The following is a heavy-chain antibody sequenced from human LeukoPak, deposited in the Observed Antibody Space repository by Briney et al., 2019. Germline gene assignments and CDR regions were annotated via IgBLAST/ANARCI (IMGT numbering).Heavy chain of an antibody. V-gene: IGHV6-1*01. D-gene: IGHD6-19*01. J-gene: IGHJ5*02. CDR2: TYYRSQWYD. CDR3: ARGGRGETVALFET. CDR1: GDSVSNNNAA. Sequence: SQTLSLTCAISGDSVSNNNAAWNWIRQSPSRGLEWLGRTYYRSQWYDDYAASVRSRITISPDTSKNQVSLQLNSVTPEDTAVYYCARGGRGETVALFETWGQGTLVTVSS.